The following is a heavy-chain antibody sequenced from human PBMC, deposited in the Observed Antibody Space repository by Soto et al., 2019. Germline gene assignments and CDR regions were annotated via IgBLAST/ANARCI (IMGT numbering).Heavy chain of an antibody. J-gene: IGHJ6*01. CDR2: IWYDGSNK. CDR1: GFTFNTYG. Sequence: QVQLVESGGGVVQSGGSLRLSCTTSGFTFNTYGMHGVRQAPGKGLEWVAIIWYDGSNKYYADSVKGRFTISRDNSRNTLYLQMNSLRAEDTALYYCARADCTGAYCYSWPFNYGVDVW. D-gene: IGHD2-15*01. CDR3: ARADCTGAYCYSWPFNYGVDV. V-gene: IGHV3-33*08.